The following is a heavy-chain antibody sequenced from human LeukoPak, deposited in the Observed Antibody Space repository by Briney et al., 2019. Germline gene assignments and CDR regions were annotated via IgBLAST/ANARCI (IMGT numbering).Heavy chain of an antibody. CDR2: ISAYNGNT. CDR3: ARGIAVAGTTPYCDY. V-gene: IGHV1-18*01. Sequence: ASVKVSCKASGYTFTSYGISWVRQAPGQGLEWMGWISAYNGNTNYAQKLQGRVTMTTDTSTSTAYMELRSLRSDDTAVYYCARGIAVAGTTPYCDYWGQGTLVTVSS. D-gene: IGHD6-19*01. CDR1: GYTFTSYG. J-gene: IGHJ4*02.